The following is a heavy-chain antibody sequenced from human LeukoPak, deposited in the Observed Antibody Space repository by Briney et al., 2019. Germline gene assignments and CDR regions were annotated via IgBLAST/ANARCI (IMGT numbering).Heavy chain of an antibody. CDR1: GFTFDDYA. CDR3: AKDTSLIAAAGTLGAFDI. V-gene: IGHV3-9*01. D-gene: IGHD6-13*01. J-gene: IGHJ3*02. Sequence: PGGSLRLSCAASGFTFDDYAMHWVRQAPGKGLEWVSGISWNSGSIGYADSVKGRFTISRDNAKNSLYLQMNSLRAEDTALYYCAKDTSLIAAAGTLGAFDIWGQGTMVTVSS. CDR2: ISWNSGSI.